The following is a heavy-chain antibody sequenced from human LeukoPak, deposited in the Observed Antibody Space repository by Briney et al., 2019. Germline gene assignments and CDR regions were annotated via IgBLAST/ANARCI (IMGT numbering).Heavy chain of an antibody. Sequence: GASVKVSCKASGYTFTGYYIHWVRQAPGQGLECVGWINPNSGGTNYAQKFQGRVTMTRDTSISTAYMELSSLRSEDTAVYYCARVSDFWSGNYYYYYMDVWGKGTTVTVSS. J-gene: IGHJ6*03. CDR1: GYTFTGYY. V-gene: IGHV1-2*02. D-gene: IGHD3-3*01. CDR3: ARVSDFWSGNYYYYYMDV. CDR2: INPNSGGT.